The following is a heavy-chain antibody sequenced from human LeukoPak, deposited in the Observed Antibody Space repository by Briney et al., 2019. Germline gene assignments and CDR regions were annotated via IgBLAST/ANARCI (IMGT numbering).Heavy chain of an antibody. CDR3: ARELSGDWYFDL. CDR1: GFTFSIYA. Sequence: GGSPRLSCAASGFTFSIYAMNWVRQAPGKGLEWVSVISGRGEHTYYADSVKGRFTISRDNSNNTLYLQMNSLRAEDAAVYYCARELSGDWYFDLWGRGTLVTVSS. CDR2: ISGRGEHT. V-gene: IGHV3-23*01. J-gene: IGHJ2*01. D-gene: IGHD7-27*01.